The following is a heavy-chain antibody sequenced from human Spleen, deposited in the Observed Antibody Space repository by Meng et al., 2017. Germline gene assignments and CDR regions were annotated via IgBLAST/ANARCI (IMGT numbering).Heavy chain of an antibody. D-gene: IGHD4-11*01. V-gene: IGHV4-34*01. J-gene: IGHJ4*02. CDR3: ARGPTTMAHDFDY. CDR1: GGSFSDYY. CDR2: INHSGST. Sequence: QVPLQEVGARLVKPSETLSLTCVVSGGSFSDYYWSWIRQPPGKGLEWIGEINHSGSTNYNPSLESRATISVDTSQNNLSLKLSSVTAADSAVYYCARGPTTMAHDFDYWGQGTLVTVSS.